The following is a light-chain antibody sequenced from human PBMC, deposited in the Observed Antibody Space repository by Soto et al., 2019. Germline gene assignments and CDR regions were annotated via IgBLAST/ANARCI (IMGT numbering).Light chain of an antibody. J-gene: IGKJ1*01. Sequence: EIELTQSPGTLSLSPGEIATLSCRASQSVSSSYLAWYQQKPGQAPRLLIYGASSRATGIPDRFSGSGSGTDFTLTISRLEPEDFAVYYCQQYGSSPKTFGQGTKVEIK. CDR2: GAS. V-gene: IGKV3-20*01. CDR3: QQYGSSPKT. CDR1: QSVSSSY.